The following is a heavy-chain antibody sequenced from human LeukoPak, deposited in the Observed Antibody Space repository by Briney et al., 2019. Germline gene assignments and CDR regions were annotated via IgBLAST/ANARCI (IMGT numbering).Heavy chain of an antibody. Sequence: GRSLRLSCAASGFTFSSYGMHWVRQAPGKGLEWVAVISYDGSNKYYADSVKGRFTISRDNSKNTLYLQMNSLRAEDTAAYYCAKDPALGYSYGRPQYFQHWGQGTLVTVSS. J-gene: IGHJ1*01. CDR2: ISYDGSNK. CDR1: GFTFSSYG. V-gene: IGHV3-30*18. D-gene: IGHD5-18*01. CDR3: AKDPALGYSYGRPQYFQH.